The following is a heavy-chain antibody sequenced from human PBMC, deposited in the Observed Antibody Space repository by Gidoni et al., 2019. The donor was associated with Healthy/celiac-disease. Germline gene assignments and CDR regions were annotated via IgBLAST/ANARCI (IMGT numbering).Heavy chain of an antibody. CDR1: SYG. CDR3: AKDGSCDDFWSGYCSYYYYGMDV. J-gene: IGHJ6*02. Sequence: SYGMHWVRQAPGKGLEWVAVISYDGSNKYYADSVKGRFTISRDNSKNTLYLQMNSLRAEDTAVYYCAKDGSCDDFWSGYCSYYYYGMDVWGQGTTVTVSS. CDR2: ISYDGSNK. V-gene: IGHV3-30*18. D-gene: IGHD3-3*01.